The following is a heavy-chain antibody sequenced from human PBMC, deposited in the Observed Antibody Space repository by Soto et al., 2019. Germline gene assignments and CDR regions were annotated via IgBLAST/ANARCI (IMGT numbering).Heavy chain of an antibody. CDR3: AKFFCETEGSGGWPWSFHF. D-gene: IGHD6-25*01. J-gene: IGHJ4*02. CDR1: GFTFSSYA. Sequence: LRLSCAASGFTFSSYAMSWVRQAPGKGLEWVSAISGSGGTTYYADSVKGRFTISRDNSKNTLFLQMNSLRAEDTAVYYCAKFFCETEGSGGWPWSFHFWAQGNPVTVSS. V-gene: IGHV3-23*01. CDR2: ISGSGGTT.